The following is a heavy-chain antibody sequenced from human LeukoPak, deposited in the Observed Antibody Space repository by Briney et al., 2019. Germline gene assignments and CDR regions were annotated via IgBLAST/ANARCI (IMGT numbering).Heavy chain of an antibody. Sequence: GGSLRLSCAASGFTFSSYWMSWVRQAPGKGLEWVANIKQDGSEKYYVDSVKGRFTISRDNAKNSLYLQMNSLRAKDTAVYYCARYCSGGSCTYYYYGMDVWGKGTTVTVSS. CDR3: ARYCSGGSCTYYYYGMDV. CDR1: GFTFSSYW. J-gene: IGHJ6*04. CDR2: IKQDGSEK. V-gene: IGHV3-7*03. D-gene: IGHD2-15*01.